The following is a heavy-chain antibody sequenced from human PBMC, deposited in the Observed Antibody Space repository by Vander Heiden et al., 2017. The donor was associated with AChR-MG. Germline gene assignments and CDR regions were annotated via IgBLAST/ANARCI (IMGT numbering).Heavy chain of an antibody. CDR1: GESFSGYY. D-gene: IGHD3-9*01. CDR2: INQSGYT. V-gene: IGHV4-34*01. CDR3: ASTFDLAH. J-gene: IGHJ4*02. Sequence: QVQLQQWGTGLLKPSETLSLTCAVSGESFSGYYWSWIRPPPGKGLEWIGEINQSGYTSYNPSLKSRVTISLDTSKSQFSLRLTSVTAADTAVYYCASTFDLAHWGQGTLVTVSS.